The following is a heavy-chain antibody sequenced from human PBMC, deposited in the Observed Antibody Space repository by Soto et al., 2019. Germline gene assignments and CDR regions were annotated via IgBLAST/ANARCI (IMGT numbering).Heavy chain of an antibody. D-gene: IGHD3-16*01. J-gene: IGHJ6*02. Sequence: VQLVESGGGVVQPGGSLRLSCAASGFTFSSYSMNWVRQAPGKGLEWVSSISSSSSYIYYADSVKGRFTISRDNAKNSLYLQMNSLRAEDTAVYYCATAYRVGVYYYYGMDVWGQGTTVTVSS. CDR1: GFTFSSYS. CDR3: ATAYRVGVYYYYGMDV. V-gene: IGHV3-21*01. CDR2: ISSSSSYI.